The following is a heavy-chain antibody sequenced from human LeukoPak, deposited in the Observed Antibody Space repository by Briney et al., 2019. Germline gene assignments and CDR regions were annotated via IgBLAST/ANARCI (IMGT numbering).Heavy chain of an antibody. V-gene: IGHV4-4*07. J-gene: IGHJ3*02. D-gene: IGHD3-3*01. Sequence: SETLSLTCTVSGGSVSSDYWSWIRQPAGKGLEWIGRIYTSGSTNYNPSLKSRVTMSVDTSKNQFSLKLSSVTAADKAVYYCARRFADLNDDTFDIWGPGTMVTVSS. CDR2: IYTSGST. CDR3: ARRFADLNDDTFDI. CDR1: GGSVSSDY.